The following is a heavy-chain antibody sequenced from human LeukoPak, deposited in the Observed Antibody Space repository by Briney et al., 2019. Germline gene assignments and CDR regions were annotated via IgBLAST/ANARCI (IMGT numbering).Heavy chain of an antibody. J-gene: IGHJ4*02. D-gene: IGHD5-18*01. Sequence: PSETLSLTCTVSGGSTNSYFWTWIRQPPGKGLEWIGYIYCSGSTKYNPSLKRRVTISLDTSKNQFSLNLSSVTAADTAVYYCARDIRGYNYGWFDYWGQGTLVTVSS. CDR2: IYCSGST. V-gene: IGHV4-59*01. CDR1: GGSTNSYF. CDR3: ARDIRGYNYGWFDY.